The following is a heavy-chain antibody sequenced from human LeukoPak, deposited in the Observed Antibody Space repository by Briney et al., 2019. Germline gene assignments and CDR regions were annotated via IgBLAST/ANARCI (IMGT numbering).Heavy chain of an antibody. J-gene: IGHJ4*02. CDR2: IYHSGST. CDR3: ASRIGVTFDY. Sequence: SETLSLTCTVSGGSISSGGYYWSWIRQPPGKGLEWIGYIYHSGSTYYNPSLKSRVTISVDRSKNQFSLKLSSVTAADTAVYYCASRIGVTFDYWGQGTLVTVSS. D-gene: IGHD3-22*01. V-gene: IGHV4-30-2*01. CDR1: GGSISSGGYY.